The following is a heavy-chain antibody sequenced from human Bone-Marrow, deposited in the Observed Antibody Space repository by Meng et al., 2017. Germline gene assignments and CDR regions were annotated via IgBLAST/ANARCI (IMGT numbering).Heavy chain of an antibody. Sequence: GESLKISCAASGFTFSSYGMHWVRQAPGKGLEWVAVIWYDGSNKYYADSVKGRFTISRDNSKNTLYLQMNSLRAEDTAVYYCARGAYSSGWYGVSSEAFDIWGQGTRVTCSS. CDR3: ARGAYSSGWYGVSSEAFDI. D-gene: IGHD6-19*01. CDR2: IWYDGSNK. J-gene: IGHJ3*02. V-gene: IGHV3-33*01. CDR1: GFTFSSYG.